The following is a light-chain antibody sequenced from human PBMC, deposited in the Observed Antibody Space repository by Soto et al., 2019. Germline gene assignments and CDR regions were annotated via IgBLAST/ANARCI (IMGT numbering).Light chain of an antibody. CDR2: EVS. CDR1: SSDIGDYNY. V-gene: IGLV2-8*01. J-gene: IGLJ2*01. CDR3: SSYAGSNNLV. Sequence: QSALTQPASVSGSPGQSITISCTGTSSDIGDYNYVSWYQRHPGKAPKLMIYEVSKRPSGVPDRFSGSKSGNTASLTVSGLQAEDEADYYCSSYAGSNNLVFGGGTKVTVL.